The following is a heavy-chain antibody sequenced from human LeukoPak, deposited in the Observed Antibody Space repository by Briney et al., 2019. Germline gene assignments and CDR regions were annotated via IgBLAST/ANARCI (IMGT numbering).Heavy chain of an antibody. CDR2: IYPGNSDT. V-gene: IGHV5-51*01. J-gene: IGHJ6*03. Sequence: GESLKISCKGSGYSFTNYWIAWVRQMPGKGLEWMGFIYPGNSDTRYSPSFQGQVTISADKSIRTAYLHWSSLKASDTAIYYCARHMGRSGYYSKSYYYMDVWGNGTSVTVSS. D-gene: IGHD3-3*01. CDR3: ARHMGRSGYYSKSYYYMDV. CDR1: GYSFTNYW.